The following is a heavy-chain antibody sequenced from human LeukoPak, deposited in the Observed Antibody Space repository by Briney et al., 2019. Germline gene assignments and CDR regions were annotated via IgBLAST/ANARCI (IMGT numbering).Heavy chain of an antibody. D-gene: IGHD4-17*01. CDR2: IAAYNGNT. Sequence: GASVDVSGNAAGYTVTIYGMSGWPRAPGQGGRGRGGIAAYNGNTNYAQKLQGRVTMTTDTSTRTAHMELRSLRSDDTAVYYCARVRYGDYCAFDSSGQGTLVTVSP. J-gene: IGHJ4*02. V-gene: IGHV1-18*01. CDR1: GYTVTIYG. CDR3: ARVRYGDYCAFDS.